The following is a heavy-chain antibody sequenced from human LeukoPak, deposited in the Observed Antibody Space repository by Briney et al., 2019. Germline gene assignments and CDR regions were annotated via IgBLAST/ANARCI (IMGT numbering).Heavy chain of an antibody. CDR3: AKYRSYYGSGIDY. Sequence: GGSLRLSCAASGFTFSSYGMHWVRQAPGKGLEWVAFTQYDGSYKHYADSVKGRFTVSRDNSKNTLYLQMNSLRAEDTAVYYCAKYRSYYGSGIDYWGQGTLATVSS. CDR1: GFTFSSYG. D-gene: IGHD3-10*01. J-gene: IGHJ4*02. CDR2: TQYDGSYK. V-gene: IGHV3-30*02.